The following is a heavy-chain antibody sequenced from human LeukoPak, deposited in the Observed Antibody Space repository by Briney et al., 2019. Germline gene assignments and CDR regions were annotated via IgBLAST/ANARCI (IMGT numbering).Heavy chain of an antibody. V-gene: IGHV3-21*01. Sequence: GGSLRLSCAASGFTFSSYSMNWVRQAPGKGLEWVSSISSSSSYIYYADSVKGRFTISRDNAKNSLYLQTNSLRAEDTAVYYCARALAGDHDAFDIWGQGTMVTVSS. J-gene: IGHJ3*02. CDR2: ISSSSSYI. CDR1: GFTFSSYS. D-gene: IGHD7-27*01. CDR3: ARALAGDHDAFDI.